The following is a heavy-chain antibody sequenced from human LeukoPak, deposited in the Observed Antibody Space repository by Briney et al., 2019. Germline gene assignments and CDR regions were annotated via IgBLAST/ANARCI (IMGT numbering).Heavy chain of an antibody. CDR2: INPNSGGT. Sequence: ASVKVSCKASGYTFTGYYMHWVRQAPGQGLEWMGWINPNSGGTNYAQKFQGRVTMTRDTSISTAYMELSRLRSDDTAVYYCARDPQSLGLYYYYYHMDVWGKGTTVTVSS. V-gene: IGHV1-2*02. D-gene: IGHD3/OR15-3a*01. J-gene: IGHJ6*03. CDR1: GYTFTGYY. CDR3: ARDPQSLGLYYYYYHMDV.